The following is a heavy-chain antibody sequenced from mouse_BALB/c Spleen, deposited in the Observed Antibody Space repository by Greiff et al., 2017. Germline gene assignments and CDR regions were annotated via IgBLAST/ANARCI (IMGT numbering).Heavy chain of an antibody. D-gene: IGHD1-1*01. CDR2: INPSTGYT. J-gene: IGHJ3*01. Sequence: QVQLQQSGAELAKPGASVKMSCKASGYTFTSYWMHWVKQRSGQGLEWIGYINPSTGYTEYNQKFKDKATLTADKSSSTAYMQLSSLTSEDSAVYYCARSITTVVAKAYWGQGTLVTVSA. CDR3: ARSITTVVAKAY. V-gene: IGHV1-7*01. CDR1: GYTFTSYW.